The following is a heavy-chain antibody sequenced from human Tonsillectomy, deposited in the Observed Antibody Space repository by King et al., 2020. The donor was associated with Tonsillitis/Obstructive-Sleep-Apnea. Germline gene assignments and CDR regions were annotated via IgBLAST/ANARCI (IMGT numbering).Heavy chain of an antibody. CDR3: AGGFTITSCPFDF. CDR1: GYTFTSYY. CDR2: IDPSGGST. Sequence: VQLVESGAEVKKPGASVKVSCKASGYTFTSYYIHWVRQAPGQGLEWMGIIDPSGGSTSYAQRFQGRVTMTRETSTGTVYMELSSLRSEDTAVYYCAGGFTITSCPFDFWGQGTLVTVSS. D-gene: IGHD2-2*01. V-gene: IGHV1-46*01. J-gene: IGHJ4*02.